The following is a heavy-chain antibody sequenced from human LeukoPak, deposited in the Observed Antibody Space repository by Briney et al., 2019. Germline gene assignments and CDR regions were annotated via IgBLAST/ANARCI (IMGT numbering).Heavy chain of an antibody. CDR3: TTGTWIQLWLADS. J-gene: IGHJ4*02. V-gene: IGHV3-15*01. CDR2: INSKTDGGTT. Sequence: GGSLRLSCAASGFTFSSYAMSWARQAPGKGLEWVGHINSKTDGGTTDYAAPVKGRFAISRDHSKNTLYLQMNSLKTEDTAVYYCTTGTWIQLWLADSWGQGTLVTVSS. D-gene: IGHD5-18*01. CDR1: GFTFSSYA.